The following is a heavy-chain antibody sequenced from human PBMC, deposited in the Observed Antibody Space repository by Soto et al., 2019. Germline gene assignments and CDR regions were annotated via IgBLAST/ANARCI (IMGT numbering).Heavy chain of an antibody. J-gene: IGHJ4*02. CDR2: IYYSGST. Sequence: PSETLSLTCTVSGGSISSYYWSWIRQPPGKGLEWIGYIYYSGSTNYNPSLKSRVTISVDTPKNQFSLKLSSVTAADTAVYYCACTTGYSSSWYGEYFDYWGQGTLVTVSS. CDR1: GGSISSYY. CDR3: ACTTGYSSSWYGEYFDY. D-gene: IGHD6-13*01. V-gene: IGHV4-59*01.